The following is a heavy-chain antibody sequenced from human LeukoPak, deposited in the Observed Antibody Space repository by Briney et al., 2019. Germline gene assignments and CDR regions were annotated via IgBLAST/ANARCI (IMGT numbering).Heavy chain of an antibody. CDR1: GGSISSSSYY. CDR3: ARHTRAYYYDSSDYYSGAFDI. Sequence: SETLSLTCTVSGGSISSSSYYWGWIRQPPGKGLEWIGSISYSGGTYYTPSLKSRVNISVATPKNQFSRKLNSVTAAETAVYYCARHTRAYYYDSSDYYSGAFDIWGQGTMVTVSS. D-gene: IGHD3-22*01. CDR2: ISYSGGT. V-gene: IGHV4-39*01. J-gene: IGHJ3*02.